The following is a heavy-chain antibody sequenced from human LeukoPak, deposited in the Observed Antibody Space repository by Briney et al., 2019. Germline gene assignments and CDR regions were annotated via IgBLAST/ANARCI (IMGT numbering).Heavy chain of an antibody. CDR3: ARDLFDAFDI. Sequence: SETLSLTCTVSGGSISSGGYYWSWIRQHPGKGLEWTGYIYYSGSTYYNPSLKSRVTISVDTSKNQFSLKLSSVTAADTAVYYCARDLFDAFDIWGQGTMVTVSS. D-gene: IGHD3-10*01. CDR1: GGSISSGGYY. J-gene: IGHJ3*02. CDR2: IYYSGST. V-gene: IGHV4-31*03.